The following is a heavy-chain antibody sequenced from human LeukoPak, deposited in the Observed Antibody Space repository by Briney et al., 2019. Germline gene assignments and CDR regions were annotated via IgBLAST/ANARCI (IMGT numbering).Heavy chain of an antibody. Sequence: GGSLRLSCAASGFTFSSYGMHWVRQAPGKGLEWVAVISYDGSNKYYADSVKGRFTISRDNSKNTLYLQMNSLRAEDTAVYYCARGGVGAMAGLDYWGQGTLVTVSS. CDR1: GFTFSSYG. CDR2: ISYDGSNK. V-gene: IGHV3-30*03. CDR3: ARGGVGAMAGLDY. J-gene: IGHJ4*02. D-gene: IGHD1-26*01.